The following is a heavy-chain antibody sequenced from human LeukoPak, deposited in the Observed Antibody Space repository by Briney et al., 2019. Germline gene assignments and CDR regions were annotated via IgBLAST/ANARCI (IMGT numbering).Heavy chain of an antibody. Sequence: GASVKVSCKASGYTFTSYGISWVRQAPGQGLEWMGWISAYNGNTNYAQKLQGRVTMTTDTSTSTAYMELRSLRSDDTAVYYCARSYDSSGHYHPHFDYWGQGTLVTVSS. J-gene: IGHJ4*02. CDR1: GYTFTSYG. V-gene: IGHV1-18*01. CDR3: ARSYDSSGHYHPHFDY. D-gene: IGHD3-22*01. CDR2: ISAYNGNT.